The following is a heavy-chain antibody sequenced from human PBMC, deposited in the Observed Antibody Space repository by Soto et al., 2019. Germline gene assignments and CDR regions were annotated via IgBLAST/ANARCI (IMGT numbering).Heavy chain of an antibody. Sequence: KASETLSLTCAVSGGSISSGGYSWSWIRQPPGKGLEWIGYIYHSGSTYYNPSLKSRVTMSVDRSKNQFSLKLSSVTAADTAVYYCARGDCSGGSCQGYFDYWGQGTLVTVSS. V-gene: IGHV4-30-2*01. CDR1: GGSISSGGYS. CDR3: ARGDCSGGSCQGYFDY. J-gene: IGHJ4*02. D-gene: IGHD2-15*01. CDR2: IYHSGST.